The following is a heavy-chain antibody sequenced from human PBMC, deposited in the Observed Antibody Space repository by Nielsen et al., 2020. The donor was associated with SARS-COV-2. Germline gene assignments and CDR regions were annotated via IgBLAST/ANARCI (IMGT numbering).Heavy chain of an antibody. CDR1: GGSFSGYY. Sequence: SETLSLTCAVYGGSFSGYYWSWIRQPQGEGLEWIGEINHSGSTNYNPSLKSRVTISVDTSKNQFSLKLSSVTAADTAVYYCARDRHLGYCSSTSCYKGGGYYYYGMDVWGQGTTVTVSS. D-gene: IGHD2-2*02. CDR2: INHSGST. V-gene: IGHV4-34*01. J-gene: IGHJ6*02. CDR3: ARDRHLGYCSSTSCYKGGGYYYYGMDV.